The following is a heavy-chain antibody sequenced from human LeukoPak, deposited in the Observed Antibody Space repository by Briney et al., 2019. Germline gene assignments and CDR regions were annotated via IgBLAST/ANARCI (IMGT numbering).Heavy chain of an antibody. D-gene: IGHD5-12*01. CDR1: VYTFTNYG. Sequence: GASVKVSCKTSVYTFTNYGISWVRQAPGQGLEWVGWTSAYNGNTDYAQKFQGRVTMTTDSSTSTAYMELRSLRSDDTAVYYCARDLPADTGYETHDYWGQGTLVTVSS. J-gene: IGHJ4*02. CDR2: TSAYNGNT. CDR3: ARDLPADTGYETHDY. V-gene: IGHV1-18*01.